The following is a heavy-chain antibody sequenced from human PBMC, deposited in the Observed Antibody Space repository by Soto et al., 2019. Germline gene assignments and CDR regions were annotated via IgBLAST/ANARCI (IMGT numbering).Heavy chain of an antibody. CDR3: ARALGSWGSYYFDH. V-gene: IGHV2-5*02. J-gene: IGHJ4*02. D-gene: IGHD3-16*01. Sequence: QNTLKESGPTLVGPTQTLTLTCTVSGFSLDTWGVGVGWIRQSPGKAPEWLALIYWDDDKRYSPSLKNRLTITKDTSKNQVVLTVTNMDPVDTVTYYCARALGSWGSYYFDHWGQGTLVTVSS. CDR2: IYWDDDK. CDR1: GFSLDTWGVG.